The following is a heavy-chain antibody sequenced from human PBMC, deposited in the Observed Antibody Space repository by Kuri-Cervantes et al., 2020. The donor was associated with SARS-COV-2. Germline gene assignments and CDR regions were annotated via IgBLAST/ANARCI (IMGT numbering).Heavy chain of an antibody. Sequence: GSLRLPCTVSGGSISSSSYYWGWIRQPPGKGLEWIGSIYYSGSTYYNPSLKSRVTISVDRSKNQFSLKPSSVTAADTAVYYCARSFSSWYPDYWGQGTLVTVSS. V-gene: IGHV4-39*07. CDR3: ARSFSSWYPDY. CDR1: GGSISSSSYY. D-gene: IGHD6-13*01. J-gene: IGHJ4*02. CDR2: IYYSGST.